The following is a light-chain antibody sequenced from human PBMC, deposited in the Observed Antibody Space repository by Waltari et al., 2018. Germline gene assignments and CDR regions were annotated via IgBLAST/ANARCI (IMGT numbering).Light chain of an antibody. CDR2: GAS. Sequence: EIVLTQSPGTLSLSPGERASLSCRTNQSVSSNYLAWYQHRPGQAPSLLIYGASSRAIGIPDRFSGSGSGTDFTLTISRLEPEDFAVYYCQQYGTSPRTFGQGTKVEIK. V-gene: IGKV3-20*01. J-gene: IGKJ1*01. CDR3: QQYGTSPRT. CDR1: QSVSSNY.